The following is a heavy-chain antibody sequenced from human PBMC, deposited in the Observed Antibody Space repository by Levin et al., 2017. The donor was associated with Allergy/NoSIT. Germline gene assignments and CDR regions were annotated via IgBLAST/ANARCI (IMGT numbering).Heavy chain of an antibody. D-gene: IGHD3-22*01. Sequence: GESLKISCAASGFTFSSYSMNWVRQAPGKGLEWVSSISSSSSYIYYADSVKGRFTISRDNAKNSLYLQMNSLRAEDTAVYYCARAVDSSGYYYNPNYYYGMDVWGQGTTVTVSS. CDR3: ARAVDSSGYYYNPNYYYGMDV. J-gene: IGHJ6*02. V-gene: IGHV3-21*01. CDR2: ISSSSSYI. CDR1: GFTFSSYS.